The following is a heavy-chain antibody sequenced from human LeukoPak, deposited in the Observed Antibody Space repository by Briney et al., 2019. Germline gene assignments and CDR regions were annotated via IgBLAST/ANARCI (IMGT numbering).Heavy chain of an antibody. CDR2: IYSTGST. J-gene: IGHJ4*02. CDR3: ARVQLAYSYGLFDN. CDR1: GGSISGYY. D-gene: IGHD4-11*01. Sequence: SDTLSLTCTVSGGSISGYYWSWIRQPPRKGLEWIGYIYSTGSTYYNPSLKSRVTISVDTSKNQFSLKLRSVTAADTAVYYCARVQLAYSYGLFDNWGQGSLVTVSS. V-gene: IGHV4-59*12.